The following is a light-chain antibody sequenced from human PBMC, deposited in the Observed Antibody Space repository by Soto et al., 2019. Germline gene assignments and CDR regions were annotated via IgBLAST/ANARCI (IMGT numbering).Light chain of an antibody. Sequence: DIQMTQSPSSLSASVGDRVTITCRASQGISSSLVWFQQKPGKAPKSLIYASSNLQSGVPSKFSGSGSGTDFTLTISSLQPEDFATYYCQQYSSYPLTFGGGTKVEIK. V-gene: IGKV1-16*02. CDR2: ASS. CDR1: QGISSS. CDR3: QQYSSYPLT. J-gene: IGKJ4*01.